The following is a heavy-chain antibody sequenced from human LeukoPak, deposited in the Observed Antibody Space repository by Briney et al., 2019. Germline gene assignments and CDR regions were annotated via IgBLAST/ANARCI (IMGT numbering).Heavy chain of an antibody. D-gene: IGHD3-3*01. V-gene: IGHV4-4*07. CDR3: ARTFTIHQAMDV. CDR2: IYTSGST. Sequence: SETLSLTCTVSGGSISSYYWSWIRQPPGKGLEWIGRIYTSGSTNYNPSLKSRVTMSVDTSKNQFSLKLSSVTAADTAVYYCARTFTIHQAMDVWGKGTTVTVSS. J-gene: IGHJ6*03. CDR1: GGSISSYY.